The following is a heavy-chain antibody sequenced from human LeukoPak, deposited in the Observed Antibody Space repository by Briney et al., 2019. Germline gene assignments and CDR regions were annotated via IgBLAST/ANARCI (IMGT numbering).Heavy chain of an antibody. CDR2: INPSGGST. CDR3: ARGGGGEQQTWDFDY. Sequence: ASVRVSCKASGHTFTSYDFGWVRQAPGQGLEWMGIINPSGGSTSYAQKFQGRVTMTRDTSTSTVYMELSSLRSEDTAVYYCARGGGGEQQTWDFDYWGQGTLVTVSS. J-gene: IGHJ4*02. D-gene: IGHD6-13*01. V-gene: IGHV1-46*01. CDR1: GHTFTSYD.